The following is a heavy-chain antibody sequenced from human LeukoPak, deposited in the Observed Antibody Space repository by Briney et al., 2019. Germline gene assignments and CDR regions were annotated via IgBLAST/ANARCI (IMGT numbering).Heavy chain of an antibody. CDR3: ARDHYYYYYMDV. CDR2: INTDGSST. J-gene: IGHJ6*03. Sequence: GGSLRLSCAASGFTFSSYWMHWVRQAPGKGLVWVSRINTDGSSTSYADSVKGRFTISRDNAKNTLYLQMNSLRAEDTAVYYCARDHYYYYYMDVWGKGTTVTVSS. V-gene: IGHV3-74*01. CDR1: GFTFSSYW.